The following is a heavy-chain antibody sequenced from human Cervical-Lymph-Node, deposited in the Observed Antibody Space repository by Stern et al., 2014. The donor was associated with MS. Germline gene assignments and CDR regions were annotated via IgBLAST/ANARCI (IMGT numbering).Heavy chain of an antibody. V-gene: IGHV4-61*02. J-gene: IGHJ5*02. CDR3: VRATGTLAVDL. CDR1: GGSITSGRFY. CDR2: VYSTGSI. Sequence: MQLVESGPGLVKPSQTLSLTCTVSGGSITSGRFYWSWIRQPAGKGLEWIGRVYSTGSIHYNPSLKSRVTISLDTSKNQFSLNLRSVTAADTAMYYCVRATGTLAVDLWGQGTLATVSS. D-gene: IGHD1-1*01.